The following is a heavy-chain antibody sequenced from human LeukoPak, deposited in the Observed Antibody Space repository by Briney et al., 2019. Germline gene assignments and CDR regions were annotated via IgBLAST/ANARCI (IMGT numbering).Heavy chain of an antibody. V-gene: IGHV3-74*03. CDR1: GFTFSNYW. J-gene: IGHJ4*02. CDR3: ARDKKSGESSEIDY. CDR2: INRDGSTT. Sequence: PGGSLRLSCAASGFTFSNYWVDWVRHAPGKGLVWVSRINRDGSTTKYADSVKGRFTVSRDNAKNTLNLQMNSLRAEDTAVYYCARDKKSGESSEIDYWGQGTLVTVSS. D-gene: IGHD3-10*01.